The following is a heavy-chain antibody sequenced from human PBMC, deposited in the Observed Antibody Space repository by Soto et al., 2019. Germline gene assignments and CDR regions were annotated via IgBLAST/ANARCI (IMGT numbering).Heavy chain of an antibody. Sequence: SETLSLTCTLLCGSINNYYWSWIRQSPGKGVDGIVCVSYSGTTNYNPTLKSRITILVDTSENQFSLKLTSVTAADTAVYYCARHTDDILTGNEALDIWGQGTVVT. CDR2: VSYSGTT. CDR1: CGSINNYY. V-gene: IGHV4-59*08. D-gene: IGHD3-9*01. J-gene: IGHJ3*02. CDR3: ARHTDDILTGNEALDI.